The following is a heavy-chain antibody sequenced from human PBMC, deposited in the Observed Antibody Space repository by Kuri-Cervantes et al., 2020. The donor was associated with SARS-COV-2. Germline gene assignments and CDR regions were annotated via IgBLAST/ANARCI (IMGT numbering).Heavy chain of an antibody. J-gene: IGHJ5*02. V-gene: IGHV4-39*01. CDR2: IYYSGST. D-gene: IGHD3-10*01. CDR3: ARHSAFGELLYWFDP. CDR1: GGSTSSSSYY. Sequence: ESLKISCTVSGGSTSSSSYYWGWIRQPPGKGLEWIGSIYYSGSTYYNPSLKSRVTISVDTSKNQFSLKLSSVTAADTAVYYCARHSAFGELLYWFDPWGQGTLVTVSS.